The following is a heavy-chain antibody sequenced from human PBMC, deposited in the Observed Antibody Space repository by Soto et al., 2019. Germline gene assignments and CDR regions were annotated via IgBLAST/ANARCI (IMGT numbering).Heavy chain of an antibody. D-gene: IGHD3-10*02. CDR2: INPHSGGT. V-gene: IGHV1-2*04. Sequence: EASVKVSCKASGYTFSGYYIHWVRQAPGQGLEWMGWINPHSGGTNYAQKFQAWVTMTRDKSINTAYMELSRLRPDDTAVYYCARDLPSRVRGFDFWGQGTMVTVSS. J-gene: IGHJ3*01. CDR1: GYTFSGYY. CDR3: ARDLPSRVRGFDF.